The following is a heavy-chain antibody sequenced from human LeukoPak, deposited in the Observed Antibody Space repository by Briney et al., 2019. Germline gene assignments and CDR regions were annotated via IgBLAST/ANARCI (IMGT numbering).Heavy chain of an antibody. V-gene: IGHV3-23*01. CDR3: AKGRYSSGRSSYYFDY. Sequence: GGSLRLSCAASGFTFSSYAMSWVRQAPGKGLEWVSAISGSGGSTYYADSVKGRFTISRDNSKNTLYLQMNSLIAEDTAVYYCAKGRYSSGRSSYYFDYWGEGTLVTVSS. CDR1: GFTFSSYA. CDR2: ISGSGGST. J-gene: IGHJ4*02. D-gene: IGHD6-19*01.